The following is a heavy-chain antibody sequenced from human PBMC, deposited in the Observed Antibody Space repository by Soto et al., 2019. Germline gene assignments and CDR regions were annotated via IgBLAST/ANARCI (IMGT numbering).Heavy chain of an antibody. CDR2: IYYSGST. J-gene: IGHJ4*02. V-gene: IGHV4-61*08. D-gene: IGHD6-19*01. CDR3: ARHVNIAVAGTGFDY. Sequence: PSETLSLTCTVSGGSISSGDYYWSWIRQPPGKGLEWIGYIYYSGSTNYNPSLKSRVTISVDTSKNQLSLKVNSVTAADTAVYYCARHVNIAVAGTGFDYWGQGTPVTVS. CDR1: GGSISSGDYY.